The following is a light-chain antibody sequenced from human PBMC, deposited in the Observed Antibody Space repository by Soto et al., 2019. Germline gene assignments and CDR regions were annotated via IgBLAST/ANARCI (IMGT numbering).Light chain of an antibody. CDR2: RNN. CDR1: SSNIGSHY. J-gene: IGLJ3*02. V-gene: IGLV1-47*01. CDR3: AAWYDSLSGPV. Sequence: QSVLTQPPSASGTPGQRVTISCSGSSSNIGSHYVYWYQQLPGTAPKLLIYRNNQRPSGVPDRFSGSKSGTSASLAISGLRSEDEADYYCAAWYDSLSGPVFGGGTKVTVL.